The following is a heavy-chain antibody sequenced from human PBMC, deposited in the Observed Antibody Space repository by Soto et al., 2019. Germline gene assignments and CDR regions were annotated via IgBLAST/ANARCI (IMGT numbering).Heavy chain of an antibody. CDR1: GFTFSSYD. CDR3: AIGYCTNGVCYRAYGDYAYFDY. D-gene: IGHD2-8*01. CDR2: IGTAGDT. J-gene: IGHJ4*02. Sequence: GGSLRLSCAASGFTFSSYDMHWVRQATGKGLEWVSAIGTAGDTYYPGSVKVRFTISRENAKNSLYLQMNSLRAGDTAVYYCAIGYCTNGVCYRAYGDYAYFDYWGQGTLVTVSS. V-gene: IGHV3-13*01.